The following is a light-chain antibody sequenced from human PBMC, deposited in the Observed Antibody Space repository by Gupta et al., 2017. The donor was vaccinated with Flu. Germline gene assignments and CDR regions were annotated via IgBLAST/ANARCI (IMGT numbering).Light chain of an antibody. Sequence: EIVLTQSPGTLSLSPGERATLSCRASQSVSSSSLAWYQQKPGQAPRLLIYGATSRATAIPDRFSGSGSGTDSTLTISRLEPEDFAVYYCQKYASALWTFGQGTKVEVK. V-gene: IGKV3-20*01. J-gene: IGKJ1*01. CDR2: GAT. CDR3: QKYASALWT. CDR1: QSVSSSS.